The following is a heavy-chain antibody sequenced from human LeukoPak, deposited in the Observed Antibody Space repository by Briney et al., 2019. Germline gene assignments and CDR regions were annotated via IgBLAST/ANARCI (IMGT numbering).Heavy chain of an antibody. CDR3: ARDRGVPRPYYFDQ. Sequence: KPSETLSLTCTVSGGSVRSSSYYWGCIRQPPGKGLEWIGSVHYIGSTCYNPSLGGRVIMSIDTSKNQFSLKLTSVTAADTAMYYCARDRGVPRPYYFDQWGQGTLATVSS. J-gene: IGHJ4*02. CDR2: VHYIGST. V-gene: IGHV4-39*07. D-gene: IGHD3-10*01. CDR1: GGSVRSSSYY.